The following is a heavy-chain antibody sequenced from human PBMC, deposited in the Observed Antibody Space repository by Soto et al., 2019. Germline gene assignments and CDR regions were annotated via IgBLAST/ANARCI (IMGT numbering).Heavy chain of an antibody. CDR3: AKDPDGGWLQIFDY. D-gene: IGHD6-19*01. V-gene: IGHV3-23*01. Sequence: PGGSLRLSCAASGFPFSSYAMSWVRQAPGKGLEWVSAISGSGGSTYYADSVKGRFTISRDNSKNTLYLQMNSLRAEDTAVYYCAKDPDGGWLQIFDYWGQGTLVTVSS. CDR2: ISGSGGST. CDR1: GFPFSSYA. J-gene: IGHJ4*02.